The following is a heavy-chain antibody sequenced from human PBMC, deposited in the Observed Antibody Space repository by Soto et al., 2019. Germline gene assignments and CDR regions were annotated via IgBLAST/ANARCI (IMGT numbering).Heavy chain of an antibody. D-gene: IGHD2-2*01. V-gene: IGHV3-30-3*01. Sequence: QVQLVESGGGVVQPGRSLRLSCAASGFTFSSYAMHWVRQAPGKGLEWVAVISYDGSNKYYADSVKGRFTISRDNSKNTLYLQMNSLRAEDTAVYYCARDLVPAAMRDYYYYGMDVWGQGTTDTVSS. CDR1: GFTFSSYA. CDR2: ISYDGSNK. CDR3: ARDLVPAAMRDYYYYGMDV. J-gene: IGHJ6*02.